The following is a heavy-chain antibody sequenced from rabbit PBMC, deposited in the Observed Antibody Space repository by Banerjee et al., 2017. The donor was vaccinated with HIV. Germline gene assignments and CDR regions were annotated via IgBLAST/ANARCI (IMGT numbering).Heavy chain of an antibody. Sequence: QSLEESGGDLVKPGASLTLTCTASRFTLSSYWMCWVRQAPGKGLELIACIYTISGNTWYASWVNGRFTISRSTSLNTVDLKMTSLTAADTATYFCARDDGYMSGWNFDLWGPGTLVTVS. CDR3: ARDDGYMSGWNFDL. CDR1: RFTLSSYW. CDR2: IYTISGNT. D-gene: IGHD4-1*01. V-gene: IGHV1S43*01. J-gene: IGHJ4*01.